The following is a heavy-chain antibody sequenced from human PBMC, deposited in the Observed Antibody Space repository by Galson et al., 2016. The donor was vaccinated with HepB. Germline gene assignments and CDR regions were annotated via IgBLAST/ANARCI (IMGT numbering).Heavy chain of an antibody. J-gene: IGHJ4*02. D-gene: IGHD2/OR15-2a*01. CDR1: GFLFRSYG. Sequence: SLRFSCAGSGFLFRSYGMHWVRQAPGKGLEWVAADSMDGRRKFYSDSVTGRFTISRDNSNNMLFLQMDSLRPDDTAVYYCAKRHEYCPPVGCSVDSWGQGNLVSVSS. CDR2: DSMDGRRK. V-gene: IGHV3-30*18. CDR3: AKRHEYCPPVGCSVDS.